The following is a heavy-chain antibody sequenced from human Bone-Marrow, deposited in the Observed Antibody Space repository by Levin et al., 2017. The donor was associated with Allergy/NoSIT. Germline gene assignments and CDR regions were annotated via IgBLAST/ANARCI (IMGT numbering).Heavy chain of an antibody. Sequence: GESLKISCTASGFTFSNFWMNWVRQAPGKGLEWVANIKQDGSESYYVDSAKGRFSISRHNAHNSVDLQMNSLRAEDTAIYYCARVRMILGFHRYYMDVWGKGTTVTVSS. J-gene: IGHJ6*03. D-gene: IGHD3-16*01. CDR1: GFTFSNFW. CDR2: IKQDGSES. V-gene: IGHV3-7*03. CDR3: ARVRMILGFHRYYMDV.